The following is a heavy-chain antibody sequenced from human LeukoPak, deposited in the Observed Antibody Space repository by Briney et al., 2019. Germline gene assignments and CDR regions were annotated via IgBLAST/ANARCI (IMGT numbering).Heavy chain of an antibody. Sequence: GGSLRLSCAASGFTFSNYGMNWVRQAPGKGLEWVSYISSSDSIVYYADSVKGRFTISRDNAKKSVYLQMNSLRAEDTAVYYCATSGGLDGYPIRWGQGALVTVSS. CDR1: GFTFSNYG. J-gene: IGHJ4*02. D-gene: IGHD6-25*01. CDR3: ATSGGLDGYPIR. CDR2: ISSSDSIV. V-gene: IGHV3-48*04.